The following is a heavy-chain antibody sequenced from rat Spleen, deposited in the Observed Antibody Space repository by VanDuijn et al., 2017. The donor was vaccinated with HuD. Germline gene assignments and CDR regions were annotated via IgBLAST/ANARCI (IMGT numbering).Heavy chain of an antibody. D-gene: IGHD1-2*01. V-gene: IGHV5-20*01. J-gene: IGHJ3*01. CDR3: TTDYGYNSYPFAY. CDR1: GFTFSDYY. Sequence: EVQLVESGGGLVQPGRSLKLSCAASGFTFSDYYMAWVRQAPTKGLEWVASINYDGGSTYYRDSVKGRFTISRDNAKSSLYLQMDSMRSEDTATYYCTTDYGYNSYPFAYWGQGTLVTVSS. CDR2: INYDGGST.